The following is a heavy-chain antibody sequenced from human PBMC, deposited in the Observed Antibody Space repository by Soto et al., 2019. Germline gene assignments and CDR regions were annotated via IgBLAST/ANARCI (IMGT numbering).Heavy chain of an antibody. D-gene: IGHD3-22*01. CDR2: IFHSGTT. J-gene: IGHJ4*02. CDR1: GGSISNSNW. CDR3: ARGVYGNSGYIIGFFDN. Sequence: NPSETLSLTCTVSGGSISNSNWWTWVRQPPGRGLEWIGEIFHSGTTNYNPSLKSRVTISVDKSKNQFSLKVNSVTAADTAVYYCARGVYGNSGYIIGFFDNWGQGTLVTVSS. V-gene: IGHV4-4*02.